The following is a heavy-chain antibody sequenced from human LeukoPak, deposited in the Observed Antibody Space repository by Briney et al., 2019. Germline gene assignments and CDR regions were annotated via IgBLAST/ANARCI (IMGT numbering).Heavy chain of an antibody. V-gene: IGHV3-11*01. CDR1: GFTFSDSY. J-gene: IGHJ4*02. CDR2: ISSSGGTI. Sequence: GGSLRLSCAASGFTFSDSYMSWIRQVPRKGLEWISHISSSGGTIYYADSVKGRFTISRDNSKNSLYLQMNSLRAEDTAVYYCAKEGGDWGEGYFDYWGQGTLVTVSS. CDR3: AKEGGDWGEGYFDY. D-gene: IGHD7-27*01.